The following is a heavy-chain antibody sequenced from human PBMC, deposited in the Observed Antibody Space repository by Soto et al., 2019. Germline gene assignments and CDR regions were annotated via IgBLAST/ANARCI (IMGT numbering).Heavy chain of an antibody. CDR1: GYTFTSYG. Sequence: QVQLVQSGAEVKKPGASVKVSCKASGYTFTSYGISWVRQAPGQGLEWMGWISAYNGNTNYAQKLQGRVTMTTDTSTRTADMELRSLRSDATAVYYCARDDIVVVVAALGHFDIWGQGTMVTVSS. CDR2: ISAYNGNT. J-gene: IGHJ3*02. D-gene: IGHD2-15*01. CDR3: ARDDIVVVVAALGHFDI. V-gene: IGHV1-18*01.